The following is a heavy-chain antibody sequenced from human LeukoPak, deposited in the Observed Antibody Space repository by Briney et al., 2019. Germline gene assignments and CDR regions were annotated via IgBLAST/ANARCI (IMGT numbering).Heavy chain of an antibody. J-gene: IGHJ4*02. CDR2: IYYSGST. D-gene: IGHD4-17*01. V-gene: IGHV4-61*05. CDR3: ARTTVTTFDY. CDR1: GGSISSSTSGWGWY. Sequence: SETLSLTCTVSGGSISSSTSGWGWYWGWIRQPPGKGLEWIGYIYYSGSTNYNPSLKSRVTISVDTSKNQFSLKLSSVTAADTAVYYCARTTVTTFDYWGQGNLVTVSS.